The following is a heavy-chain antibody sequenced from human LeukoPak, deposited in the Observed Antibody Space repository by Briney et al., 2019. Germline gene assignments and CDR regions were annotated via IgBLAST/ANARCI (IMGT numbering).Heavy chain of an antibody. V-gene: IGHV3-21*01. J-gene: IGHJ4*02. Sequence: PGGSLRLSCAASGFTFSSYSMNWVRQAPGKGLEWVSSISSSSSYIYYADSVKGRFTIPRDNAKNSLYLQMNSLRAEDTAVYYCASNPPAAESYWGQGTLVTVSS. CDR2: ISSSSSYI. CDR1: GFTFSSYS. CDR3: ASNPPAAESY. D-gene: IGHD6-13*01.